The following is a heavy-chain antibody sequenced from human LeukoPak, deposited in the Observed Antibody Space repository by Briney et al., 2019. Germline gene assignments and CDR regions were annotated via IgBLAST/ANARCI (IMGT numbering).Heavy chain of an antibody. CDR2: IYSGGST. CDR1: GFTFGSYS. D-gene: IGHD2-2*01. V-gene: IGHV3-66*01. CDR3: AREDIVVVNRGSRRYYGMDV. J-gene: IGHJ6*02. Sequence: TGGSLRLSCAASGFTFGSYSMNWVRQAPGKGLEWVSVIYSGGSTYYADSVKGRFTISRDNSKNTLYLQMNSLRAEDTAVYYCAREDIVVVNRGSRRYYGMDVWGQGTTVTVSS.